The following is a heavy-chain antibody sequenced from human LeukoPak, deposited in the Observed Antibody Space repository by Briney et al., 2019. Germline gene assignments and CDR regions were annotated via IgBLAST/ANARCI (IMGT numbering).Heavy chain of an antibody. J-gene: IGHJ6*03. CDR3: ARTYCSGGSCYHTHYYYYYYMDV. CDR1: GYTFTGYY. Sequence: VASVKVSRKASGYTFTGYYMHWVRQAPGQGLEWMGWINPNSGGTNYAQKFQGRVTMTRDTSISTAYMELSRLRSDDTAVYYCARTYCSGGSCYHTHYYYYYYMDVWGKGTTVTVSS. D-gene: IGHD2-15*01. V-gene: IGHV1-2*02. CDR2: INPNSGGT.